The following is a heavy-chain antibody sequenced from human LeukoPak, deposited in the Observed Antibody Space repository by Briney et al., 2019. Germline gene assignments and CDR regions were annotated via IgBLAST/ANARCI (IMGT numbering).Heavy chain of an antibody. V-gene: IGHV1-69*13. J-gene: IGHJ6*04. CDR1: GGTFSSYA. CDR3: AREQGYCSGGSCYDLYYYYGMDV. Sequence: SVKVSCKASGGTFSSYAISWVRQAPGQGLEWMGGIIPIFGTANYAQKFQGRVTITADESTSTAYMELSSLRSEDTAVYYCAREQGYCSGGSCYDLYYYYGMDVWGKGTTVTVSS. CDR2: IIPIFGTA. D-gene: IGHD2-15*01.